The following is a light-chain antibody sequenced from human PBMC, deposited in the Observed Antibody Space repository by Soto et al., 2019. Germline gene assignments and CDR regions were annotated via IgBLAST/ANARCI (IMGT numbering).Light chain of an antibody. Sequence: ETVLTQSPVTLYLSPGERDTLSCRASQSVSSFLAWYQQKPGQAPRLLIHDASNRATGIPARFSGSGSGTDFPLTISSLEPEDFAVYYCQQRSNWPWTFGQGTKVEIK. CDR1: QSVSSF. J-gene: IGKJ1*01. CDR3: QQRSNWPWT. V-gene: IGKV3-11*01. CDR2: DAS.